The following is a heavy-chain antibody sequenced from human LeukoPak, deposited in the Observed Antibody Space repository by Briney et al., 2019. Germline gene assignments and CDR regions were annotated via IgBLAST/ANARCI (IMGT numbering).Heavy chain of an antibody. CDR2: ISGSGGST. CDR3: AKSHSSGYYVPAGYY. D-gene: IGHD3-22*01. CDR1: GFTFSSYA. J-gene: IGHJ4*02. V-gene: IGHV3-23*01. Sequence: PGGSLRLSCAASGFTFSSYAMSWVRQAPGKGLEWVSAISGSGGSTYYADSVKGRFTISRDNSKNTLYLQMNSLRAEDTAVYYCAKSHSSGYYVPAGYYWGQGTLVTVSS.